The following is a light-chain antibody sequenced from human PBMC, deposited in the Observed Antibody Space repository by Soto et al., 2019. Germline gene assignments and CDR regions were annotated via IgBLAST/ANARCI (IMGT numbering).Light chain of an antibody. CDR2: DVS. V-gene: IGLV2-14*01. J-gene: IGLJ1*01. Sequence: QSVLTQPASVSGSPGQSITISCTGTSSDVGGYHYVSWYQQYPGKAPKVMIYDVSNRPSGVSNRFSGSKSGTTASLTISGLQAEDEADYYCSSYTSSITYVFGPGTKVTVL. CDR1: SSDVGGYHY. CDR3: SSYTSSITYV.